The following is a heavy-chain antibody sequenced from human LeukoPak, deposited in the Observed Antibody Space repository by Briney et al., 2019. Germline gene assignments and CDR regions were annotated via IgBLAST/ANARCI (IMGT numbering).Heavy chain of an antibody. J-gene: IGHJ6*02. V-gene: IGHV1-8*01. Sequence: ASVKVSCKASGYTFASYDINWVRQATGQGLEWMGWMNPNSGNTGYAQKFQGRVTMTRNTSISTAYMELSSLRSEDTAVYYCARGQYYDSSGYWFYYGMDVWGQGTTVTVSS. CDR2: MNPNSGNT. D-gene: IGHD3-22*01. CDR1: GYTFASYD. CDR3: ARGQYYDSSGYWFYYGMDV.